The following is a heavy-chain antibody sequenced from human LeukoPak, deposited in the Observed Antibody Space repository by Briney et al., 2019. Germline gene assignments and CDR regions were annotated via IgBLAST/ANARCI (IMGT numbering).Heavy chain of an antibody. CDR1: GFTFSSYG. CDR2: ISYDGSNK. Sequence: QPGGSLRLSCAASGFTFSSYGMHWVRQAPGKGLEWVAVISYDGSNKYYADSVKGRFTISRDNSKNTLYLQMNSLRAEDTAVYYCAKAPAGIAAAEVPDYWGQGTLVTVSS. J-gene: IGHJ4*02. D-gene: IGHD6-13*01. CDR3: AKAPAGIAAAEVPDY. V-gene: IGHV3-30*18.